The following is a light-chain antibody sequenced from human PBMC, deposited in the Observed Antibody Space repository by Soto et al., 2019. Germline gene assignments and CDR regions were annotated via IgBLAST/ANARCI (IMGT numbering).Light chain of an antibody. CDR3: QQYGTSPPLT. CDR1: QSVSSSY. V-gene: IGKV3-20*01. J-gene: IGKJ4*01. CDR2: GAS. Sequence: EIVMTQSPATLSVSPGERATLSCRASQSVSSSYLAWYQQKPGQAPRLLIYGASSRATDIPDRFSGSGSATDFTLTISRLEPEDFAVYYCQQYGTSPPLTFGGGTKVDIK.